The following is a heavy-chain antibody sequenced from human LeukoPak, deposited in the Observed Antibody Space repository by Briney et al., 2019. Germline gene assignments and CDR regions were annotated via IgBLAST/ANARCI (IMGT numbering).Heavy chain of an antibody. D-gene: IGHD6-13*01. Sequence: PGRSLRLSCAASGFTFSSYAMHWVRQAPGKGLEWVAVISYDGSNKYYSDSVKGRFTISRDNSKNTLYLQMNSLRAEDTAVYCCARDLAAAGVFDYWGQGTLVTVSS. V-gene: IGHV3-30-3*01. J-gene: IGHJ4*02. CDR1: GFTFSSYA. CDR3: ARDLAAAGVFDY. CDR2: ISYDGSNK.